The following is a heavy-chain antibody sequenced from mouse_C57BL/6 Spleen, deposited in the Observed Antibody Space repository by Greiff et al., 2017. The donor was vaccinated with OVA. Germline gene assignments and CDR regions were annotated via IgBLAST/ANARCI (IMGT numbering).Heavy chain of an antibody. CDR2: IDPSDSYT. Sequence: QVQLQQPGAELVMPGASVKLSCKASGYTFTSYWMHWVKQRPGQGLEWIGEIDPSDSYTNYNQKFKGKSTLTVDKSSSTAYMQLSSLTAEDSAVYYCARITTVVATDGYFDVWGTGTTVTVSS. CDR3: ARITTVVATDGYFDV. CDR1: GYTFTSYW. V-gene: IGHV1-69*01. J-gene: IGHJ1*03. D-gene: IGHD1-1*01.